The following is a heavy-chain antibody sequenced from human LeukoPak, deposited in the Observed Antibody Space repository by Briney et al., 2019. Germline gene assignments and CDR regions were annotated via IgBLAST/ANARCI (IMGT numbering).Heavy chain of an antibody. CDR3: ANNIPIDN. CDR1: GFTFSSYE. D-gene: IGHD2/OR15-2a*01. J-gene: IGHJ4*02. Sequence: GGSLRLSCAASGFTFSSYEMNWVRQAPGKGLEWVSYISSSGSTIYYADSVKGRFTISRDNAKSTVYLQMNSLRAEDTAVYYCANNIPIDNWGQGTLVTVSS. CDR2: ISSSGSTI. V-gene: IGHV3-48*03.